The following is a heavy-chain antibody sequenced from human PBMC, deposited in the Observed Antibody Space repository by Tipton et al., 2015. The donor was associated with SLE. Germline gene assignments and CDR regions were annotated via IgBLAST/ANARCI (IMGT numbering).Heavy chain of an antibody. J-gene: IGHJ2*01. CDR1: GDSISTYY. D-gene: IGHD6-19*01. CDR2: IYNSGTT. V-gene: IGHV4-59*01. Sequence: TLSLTCTVSGDSISTYYWSWIRQPPGKGLEWIGYIYNSGTTDYNPSLKSRVAISVDTSKTHFSLKLGSLTAADTAVYYCARGVRIAVVKGWYFDLWGRGTLVTVSS. CDR3: ARGVRIAVVKGWYFDL.